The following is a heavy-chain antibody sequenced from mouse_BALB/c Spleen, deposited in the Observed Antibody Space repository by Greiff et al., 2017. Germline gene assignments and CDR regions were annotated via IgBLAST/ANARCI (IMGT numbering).Heavy chain of an antibody. J-gene: IGHJ4*01. D-gene: IGHD2-14*01. CDR1: GYSITSDYA. V-gene: IGHV3-2*02. CDR2: ISYSGST. CDR3: ARDRYEAMDY. Sequence: EVQPVESGPGLVKPSQSLSLTCTVTGYSITSDYAWNWIQQFPGNKLEWMGYISYSGSTSYNPSLKSRISITRDTTKNQFFLQLNSVTTEDTASYYCARDRYEAMDYWGQGTSVTVSS.